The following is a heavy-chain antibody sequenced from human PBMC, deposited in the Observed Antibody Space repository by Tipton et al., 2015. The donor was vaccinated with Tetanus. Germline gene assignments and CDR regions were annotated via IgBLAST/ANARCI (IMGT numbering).Heavy chain of an antibody. J-gene: IGHJ4*02. V-gene: IGHV4-34*01. CDR2: INHSGST. CDR1: GGSFSGYC. CDR3: ARDGPGRSFFRLDYYDSSGYYARRYFDY. D-gene: IGHD3-22*01. Sequence: TLSLTCAVYGGSFSGYCWSWIRQPPGKGLEWIGEINHSGSTNYNPSLKSRVTISVDTSKNQFSLKLSSVTAADTAVYYCARDGPGRSFFRLDYYDSSGYYARRYFDYWGQGTLVTVSS.